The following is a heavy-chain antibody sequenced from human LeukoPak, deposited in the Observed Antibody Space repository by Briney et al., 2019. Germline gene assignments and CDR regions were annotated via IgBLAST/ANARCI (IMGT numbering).Heavy chain of an antibody. V-gene: IGHV1-69*05. CDR3: ASSCSGCHEGRFDY. CDR2: IIPIFGTA. D-gene: IGHD6-19*01. Sequence: SSVKVSCKASGGTFSSCAISWVRQAPGQGLEWMGGIIPIFGTANYAQKFQGRVTITTDESTSTAYMELSSLRSEDTAVYYCASSCSGCHEGRFDYWGQGTLVTVSS. CDR1: GGTFSSCA. J-gene: IGHJ4*02.